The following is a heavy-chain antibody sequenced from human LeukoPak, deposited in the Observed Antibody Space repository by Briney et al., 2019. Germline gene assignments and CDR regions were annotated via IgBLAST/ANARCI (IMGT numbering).Heavy chain of an antibody. D-gene: IGHD2-2*01. CDR3: VKDPSDCSSTSCLYYFDY. J-gene: IGHJ4*02. Sequence: GGSLRLSCSASGFTFSSYAMHWVRQAPGKGLEYVSAISSNGGSTYYADSVKSRFTISRDNSKNTLYLQMSSLRAEDTAVYYCVKDPSDCSSTSCLYYFDYWGQGTLVTVSS. CDR1: GFTFSSYA. V-gene: IGHV3-64D*06. CDR2: ISSNGGST.